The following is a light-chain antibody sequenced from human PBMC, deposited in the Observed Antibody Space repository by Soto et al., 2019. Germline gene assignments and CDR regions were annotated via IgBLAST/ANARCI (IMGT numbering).Light chain of an antibody. CDR1: LGISSC. J-gene: IGKJ1*01. CDR3: QQPSTSPWR. V-gene: IGKV1-12*02. Sequence: RAESRTTVDLCGGDRVTKTCRASLGISSCLAWYQQKPGKAPKLLIYAASIMATGIPARFSGSGSGTEFTLTLRSLQPDDFALSYCQQPSTSPWRFGQGTKVDIK. CDR2: AAS.